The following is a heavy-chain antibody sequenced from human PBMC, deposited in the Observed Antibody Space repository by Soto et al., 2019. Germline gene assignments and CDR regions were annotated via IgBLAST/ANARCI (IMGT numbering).Heavy chain of an antibody. J-gene: IGHJ4*02. Sequence: SISSGGYYWSWIRQHPGKGLEWIGYIYYSGSTYYNPSLKSRVTISVDTSKNQFSLKLSSVTAADTAVYYCARDLGAAAGLDYWGQGTLVTVSS. V-gene: IGHV4-31*02. CDR3: ARDLGAAAGLDY. D-gene: IGHD6-13*01. CDR1: SISSGGYY. CDR2: IYYSGST.